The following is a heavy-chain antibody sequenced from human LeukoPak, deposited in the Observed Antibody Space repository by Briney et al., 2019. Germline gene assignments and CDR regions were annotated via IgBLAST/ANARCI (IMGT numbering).Heavy chain of an antibody. V-gene: IGHV4-4*07. D-gene: IGHD3-22*01. CDR2: IYYSGST. CDR3: ARVKDSSGYYWAYYLDY. Sequence: SETLSLTCTVSGGSISSYYWSWIRQPAGKGLEWIGSIYYSGSTYYNPSLKSRVTISVDTSKNQFSLKLSSVTAADTAVYYCARVKDSSGYYWAYYLDYWGQGTLVTVSS. J-gene: IGHJ4*02. CDR1: GGSISSYY.